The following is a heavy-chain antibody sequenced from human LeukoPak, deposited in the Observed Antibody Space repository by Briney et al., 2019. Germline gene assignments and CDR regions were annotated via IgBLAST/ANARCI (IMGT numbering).Heavy chain of an antibody. CDR3: ARVPPIVGAPFDY. CDR2: ISAYNGNT. Sequence: ASVKFSSKASGYTFTSYGISWVRKAPGQGLEWMGWISAYNGNTNYAQKLQGRVTMTTDTSTSTAYMELRSLRSDDTAVYYCARVPPIVGAPFDYWGQGTLVTVSS. V-gene: IGHV1-18*01. D-gene: IGHD1-26*01. CDR1: GYTFTSYG. J-gene: IGHJ4*02.